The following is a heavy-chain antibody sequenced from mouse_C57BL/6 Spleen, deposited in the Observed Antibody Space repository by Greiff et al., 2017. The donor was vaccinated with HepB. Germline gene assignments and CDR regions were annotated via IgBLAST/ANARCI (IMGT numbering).Heavy chain of an antibody. CDR1: GYTFTEYT. J-gene: IGHJ2*01. V-gene: IGHV1-62-2*01. CDR2: FYPGSGSI. Sequence: QVQLKESGAELVKPGASVKLSCKASGYTFTEYTIHWVKQRSGQGLEWIGWFYPGSGSIKYNEKFKDKATLTADKSSSTVYMELSRLTSEDSAVYFCARHEEDYYGLASFDYWGQGTTLTVSS. CDR3: ARHEEDYYGLASFDY. D-gene: IGHD1-1*01.